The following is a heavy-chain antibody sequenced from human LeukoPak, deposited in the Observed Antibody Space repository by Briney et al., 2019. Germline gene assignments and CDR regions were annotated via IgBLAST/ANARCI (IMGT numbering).Heavy chain of an antibody. CDR1: GYTFTGYY. CDR3: ARTYCGGDCYSDP. D-gene: IGHD2-21*02. V-gene: IGHV1-2*06. Sequence: ASAKVSCKASGYTFTGYYMHWVRQAPGQGLEWMGRINPNSGGTNYAQKFQGRVTMTRDTSISTAYMELSRLRSDDTAVYYCARTYCGGDCYSDPWGQGTLVTVSS. CDR2: INPNSGGT. J-gene: IGHJ5*02.